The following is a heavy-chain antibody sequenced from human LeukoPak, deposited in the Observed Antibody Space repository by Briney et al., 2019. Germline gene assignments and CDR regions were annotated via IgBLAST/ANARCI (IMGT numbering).Heavy chain of an antibody. Sequence: ASVKVSCKASGGTFSSYAISWVRQAPGQGLEWMGGIIPIFGTANYAQKFQGRVTITADKSTSTAYMELSSLRSEDTAVYYCARSFERGDYNYYYYMDVWGKGTTVTVSS. J-gene: IGHJ6*03. CDR3: ARSFERGDYNYYYYMDV. CDR2: IIPIFGTA. D-gene: IGHD2-21*02. CDR1: GGTFSSYA. V-gene: IGHV1-69*06.